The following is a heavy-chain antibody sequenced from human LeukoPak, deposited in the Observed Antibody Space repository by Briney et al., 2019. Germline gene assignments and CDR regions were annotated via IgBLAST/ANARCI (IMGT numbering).Heavy chain of an antibody. Sequence: GESLKISCQASGYSFTSSWIGWARQMPGKGLEWMAIINPGDSDTRYSPSFQGQVTISADKSISTAYLQWSSLKASDTAMYYCARHASYSSSSPYWGQGTLVTVSS. CDR1: GYSFTSSW. J-gene: IGHJ4*02. CDR2: INPGDSDT. V-gene: IGHV5-51*01. CDR3: ARHASYSSSSPY. D-gene: IGHD6-6*01.